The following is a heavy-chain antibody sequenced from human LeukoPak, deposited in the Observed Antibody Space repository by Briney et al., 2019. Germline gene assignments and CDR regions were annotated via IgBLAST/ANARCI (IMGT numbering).Heavy chain of an antibody. CDR3: AKLPDYYDSSGLDY. V-gene: IGHV3-23*01. Sequence: GGSLRLSCAAPGFTFSSYAMSWVRQAPGKGLEWVSAISGSGGSTYYADSVKGRFTISRDNSKNTLYLQMNSLRAEDTAVYYCAKLPDYYDSSGLDYWSQGTLVTVSS. D-gene: IGHD3-22*01. J-gene: IGHJ4*02. CDR1: GFTFSSYA. CDR2: ISGSGGST.